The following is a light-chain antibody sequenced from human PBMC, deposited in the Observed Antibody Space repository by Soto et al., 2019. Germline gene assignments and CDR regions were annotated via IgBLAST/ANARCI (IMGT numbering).Light chain of an antibody. V-gene: IGKV1-39*01. J-gene: IGKJ2*01. CDR2: AAS. Sequence: DIQMTQSPSSLSASVGDRVTITCRASQSLSSYLNWYQQKPGKAPKLLIYAASSLQSGVPSRFSGSGSGTDFTLTISSLQPEDFATYYCQHSYSTPMYTFGQGTKLEIK. CDR1: QSLSSY. CDR3: QHSYSTPMYT.